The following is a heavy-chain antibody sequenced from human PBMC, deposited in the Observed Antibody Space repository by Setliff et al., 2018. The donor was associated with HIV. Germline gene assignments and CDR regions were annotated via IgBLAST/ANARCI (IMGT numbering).Heavy chain of an antibody. V-gene: IGHV4-39*01. J-gene: IGHJ6*03. CDR2: TYYSGST. D-gene: IGHD3-22*01. CDR1: GGSISSSSYY. Sequence: PSETLSLTCTVSGGSISSSSYYWGWIRQPPGKGLEWIGSTYYSGSTYYNPSLKSRVTISVDTSKNQFSLKLSSVTAADTAVYYCARHPSGWLMAFYMDVWGKGTTVTVSS. CDR3: ARHPSGWLMAFYMDV.